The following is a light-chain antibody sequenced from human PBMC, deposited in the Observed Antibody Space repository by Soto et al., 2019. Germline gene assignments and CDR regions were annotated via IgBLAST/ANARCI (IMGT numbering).Light chain of an antibody. CDR2: EVS. V-gene: IGLV2-14*01. J-gene: IGLJ1*01. CDR3: SSYTSSSTHYV. Sequence: QSALTQPASVSGSPGQSITISCTGTSSDVGGYKYVSWYQQHPGKAPRLMIYEVSNRPSGVSYRFSGSKSDNTASLTISGLQGEDEADYYCSSYTSSSTHYVFGTGTKLTVL. CDR1: SSDVGGYKY.